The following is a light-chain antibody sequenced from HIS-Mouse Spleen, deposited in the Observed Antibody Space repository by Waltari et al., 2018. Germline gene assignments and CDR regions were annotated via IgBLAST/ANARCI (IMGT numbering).Light chain of an antibody. CDR1: NIGSNS. Sequence: SYVLTQPPSVSVAPGKTARLTCGGNNIGSNSVPWYQQKPGQAPGLVVYDDSDRPSGIPERFSGSNSGNTATLTISRVEDGDEADYYCQVWDSSSDHYVFGTGTKVTVL. CDR2: DDS. J-gene: IGLJ1*01. CDR3: QVWDSSSDHYV. V-gene: IGLV3-21*03.